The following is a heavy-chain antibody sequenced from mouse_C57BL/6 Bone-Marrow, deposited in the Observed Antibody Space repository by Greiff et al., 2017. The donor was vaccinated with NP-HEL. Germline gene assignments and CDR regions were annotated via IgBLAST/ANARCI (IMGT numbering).Heavy chain of an antibody. CDR1: GYTFTSYW. J-gene: IGHJ1*03. Sequence: VQLQQPGAELVKPGASVQLSCKASGYTFTSYWMHWVKQRPGQGLEWIGMIHPNSGSTNYNEKFKSKATLTVDKSSSTAYMQLSSLTSEDSAVYYCARSYYGSSLWYFDVWGTGTTVTVSA. V-gene: IGHV1-64*01. CDR3: ARSYYGSSLWYFDV. CDR2: IHPNSGST. D-gene: IGHD1-1*01.